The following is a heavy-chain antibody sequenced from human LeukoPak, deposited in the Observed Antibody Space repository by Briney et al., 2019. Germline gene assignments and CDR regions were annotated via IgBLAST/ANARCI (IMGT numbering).Heavy chain of an antibody. CDR1: GFTFSRYW. D-gene: IGHD3-10*01. CDR3: VPNKYGGIIDYMDV. CDR2: INWNGAST. Sequence: GGSLRLSCAASGFTFSRYWMHWVRQGPRKGLEWISVINWNGASTDYADSVKGQFTISRDNAKNSLYLQMTNLRADDTALYYCVPNKYGGIIDYMDVWGKGTPVTVSS. J-gene: IGHJ6*03. V-gene: IGHV3-20*04.